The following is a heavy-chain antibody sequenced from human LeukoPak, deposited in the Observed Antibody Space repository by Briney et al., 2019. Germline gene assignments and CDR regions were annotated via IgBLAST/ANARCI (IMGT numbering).Heavy chain of an antibody. J-gene: IGHJ4*02. CDR1: GGTFSSYA. Sequence: GASVKVSCKASGGTFSSYAISWVRQAPGQGLEWMGGIIPIFGTANYAQKFQGRVTITADESTSTAYMELSSLRAEDTALYYCAKDLTTMVRGVMTHFDYWGQGTLVTVSS. V-gene: IGHV1-69*13. CDR2: IIPIFGTA. D-gene: IGHD3-10*01. CDR3: AKDLTTMVRGVMTHFDY.